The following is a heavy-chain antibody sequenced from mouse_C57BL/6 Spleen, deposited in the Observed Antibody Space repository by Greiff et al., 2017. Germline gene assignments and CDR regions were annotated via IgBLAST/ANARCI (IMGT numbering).Heavy chain of an antibody. J-gene: IGHJ1*03. D-gene: IGHD4-1*01. CDR1: GYTFTDYY. V-gene: IGHV1-26*01. Sequence: EVQLQQSGPELVKPGASVKISCKASGYTFTDYYMNWVKQSHGKSLEWIGDINPNNGGTSYNQKFKGKATLTVDKSSSTAYMELRSLTSEDSAVYYCAKDWDERSWYFDVWGTGTTVTVSS. CDR2: INPNNGGT. CDR3: AKDWDERSWYFDV.